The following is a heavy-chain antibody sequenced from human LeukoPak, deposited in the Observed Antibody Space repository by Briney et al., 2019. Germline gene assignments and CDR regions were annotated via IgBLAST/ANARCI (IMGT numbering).Heavy chain of an antibody. CDR3: AREGVGATKY. Sequence: SETLSLTCIGAGGSNCIGSYRWAWVRGPPGKGLEWIGSIYYSGSTYYNPSLKNRVTISVDTSKNQFSLKLSSVTAADTAVYYCAREGVGATKYWGQGTLVTVSS. CDR2: IYYSGST. CDR1: GGSNCIGSYR. D-gene: IGHD1-26*01. J-gene: IGHJ4*02. V-gene: IGHV4-39*07.